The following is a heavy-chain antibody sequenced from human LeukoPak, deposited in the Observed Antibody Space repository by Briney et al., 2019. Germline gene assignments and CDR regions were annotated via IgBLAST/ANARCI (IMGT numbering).Heavy chain of an antibody. CDR1: GGSISGYY. J-gene: IGHJ5*02. CDR2: IYYSGST. D-gene: IGHD3-3*01. CDR3: ARHKAPFFGNYTDWFDP. V-gene: IGHV4-59*08. Sequence: SGTLSLTCTVSGGSISGYYWSWIRQPPGKGLEWIGYIYYSGSTNYNPSLKSRVTMFVDTSKNQFSLKLRSVTAAETAVYYCARHKAPFFGNYTDWFDPWGQGTLVTASS.